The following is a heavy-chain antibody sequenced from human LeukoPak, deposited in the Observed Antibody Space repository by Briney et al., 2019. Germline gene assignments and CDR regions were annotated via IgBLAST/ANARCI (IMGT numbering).Heavy chain of an antibody. J-gene: IGHJ4*02. Sequence: SETLSLTCAVYGGSFSGYYWSLIRQPPAKALEWIGEINHSGSTNYNPSLKSRVTISVDTSKNQFSLKLSSVTAADTAVYYCASTRYSSGWYGYWGQGTLVTVSS. D-gene: IGHD6-19*01. V-gene: IGHV4-34*01. CDR2: INHSGST. CDR1: GGSFSGYY. CDR3: ASTRYSSGWYGY.